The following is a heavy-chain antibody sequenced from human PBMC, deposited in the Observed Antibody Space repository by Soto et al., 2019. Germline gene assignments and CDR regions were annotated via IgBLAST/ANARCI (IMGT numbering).Heavy chain of an antibody. J-gene: IGHJ4*02. CDR2: ISGYNGNT. V-gene: IGHV1-18*01. D-gene: IGHD2-8*01. CDR3: ARYGKNGGSLDY. Sequence: QVQLVQSGAEVKKPGASVKVSCKASGYTFTSYGISGVRQAPGQGLEWMGWISGYNGNTNYAQKFQGRVAVTTDTSTGTAYMELRSPRSEDTAVYYCARYGKNGGSLDYWGQGTLVTVSS. CDR1: GYTFTSYG.